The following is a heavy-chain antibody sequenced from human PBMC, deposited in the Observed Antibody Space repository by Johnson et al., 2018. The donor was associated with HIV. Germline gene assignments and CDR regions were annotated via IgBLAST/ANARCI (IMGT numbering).Heavy chain of an antibody. D-gene: IGHD3-9*01. CDR2: ISSSGSTI. CDR1: QFTFTNH. J-gene: IGHJ3*02. Sequence: QVQLVESGGTLAKPAWSPRLSCAASQFTFTNHLSISSSGSTIYYADSVKGRFTMSRDNAKKSLYLQMNSLGGEDTALYYCAREEGTDILTRGDAFDIWGQGTMVTVSS. V-gene: IGHV3-11*04. CDR3: AREEGTDILTRGDAFDI.